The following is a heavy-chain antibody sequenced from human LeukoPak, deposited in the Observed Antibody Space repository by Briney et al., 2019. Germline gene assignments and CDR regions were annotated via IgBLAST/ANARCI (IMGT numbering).Heavy chain of an antibody. CDR2: IYYSGST. CDR3: ARARGRPPLKQQLVRTRGFDP. Sequence: SETLSLTCTVSGGSISSSSYYWGWIRQPPGMGLEWIGSIYYSGSTYYNPSLKSRVTISVDTSKNQFSLKLSSVTAADTAVYYCARARGRPPLKQQLVRTRGFDPWGQGTLVTVSS. V-gene: IGHV4-39*07. D-gene: IGHD6-13*01. J-gene: IGHJ5*02. CDR1: GGSISSSSYY.